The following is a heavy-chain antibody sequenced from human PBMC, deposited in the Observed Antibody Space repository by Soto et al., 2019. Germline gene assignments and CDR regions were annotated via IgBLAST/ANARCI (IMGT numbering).Heavy chain of an antibody. CDR2: IVSGGST. J-gene: IGHJ4*02. V-gene: IGHV3-53*01. D-gene: IGHD1-26*01. Sequence: EVKVIESGGDLIEPGGSLRLSCAASGFKVGSSYVTWVRQAPGEGRGWVSVIVSGGSTHYADSVTGRFTVSRDVSNNTVYLHMSSLRAEDTAVYFCATDSRNVGIGYFDSWGLGTLVTVSS. CDR1: GFKVGSSY. CDR3: ATDSRNVGIGYFDS.